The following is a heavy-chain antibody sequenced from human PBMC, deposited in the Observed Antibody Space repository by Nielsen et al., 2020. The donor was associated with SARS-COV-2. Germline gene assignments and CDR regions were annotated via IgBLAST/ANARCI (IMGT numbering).Heavy chain of an antibody. D-gene: IGHD3-9*01. CDR3: ARVRARYFDW. V-gene: IGHV3-11*06. Sequence: GESLKISCAASGFTFSDYYMSWIRQAPGKGLEWVSYISSSSSYTNYADSAKGRFTISRDNAKNSLYLQMNSLRAEDTAVYYCARVRARYFDWWGQGTTVTVSS. J-gene: IGHJ6*02. CDR1: GFTFSDYY. CDR2: ISSSSSYT.